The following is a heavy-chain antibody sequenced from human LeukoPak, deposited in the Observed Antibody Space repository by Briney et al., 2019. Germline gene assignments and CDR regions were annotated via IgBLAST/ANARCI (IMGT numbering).Heavy chain of an antibody. Sequence: PGGFLRIFCSAPGFTLSAYWMSWGRPGPGEGLEWVANIKDDGSDKYYVDSVKGRFTISRDNAKNSLYLQMNSLRDDDTAVYYCARAAEGTSRDYWGQGTLVTVSS. D-gene: IGHD1-1*01. CDR2: IKDDGSDK. V-gene: IGHV3-7*02. CDR1: GFTLSAYW. J-gene: IGHJ4*02. CDR3: ARAAEGTSRDY.